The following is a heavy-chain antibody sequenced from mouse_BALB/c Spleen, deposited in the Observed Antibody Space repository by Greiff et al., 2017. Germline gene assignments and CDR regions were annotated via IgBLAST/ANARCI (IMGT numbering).Heavy chain of an antibody. V-gene: IGHV5-17*02. CDR2: ISSGSSTI. CDR1: GFTFSSFG. CDR3: ARLAMITPFAY. D-gene: IGHD2-4*01. Sequence: EVHLVESGGGLVQPGGSRKLSCAASGFTFSSFGMHWVRQAPEKGLEWVAYISSGSSTIYYADTVKGRFTISRDNPKNTLFLQMTSLRSEDTAMYYCARLAMITPFAYWGQGTLVTVSA. J-gene: IGHJ3*01.